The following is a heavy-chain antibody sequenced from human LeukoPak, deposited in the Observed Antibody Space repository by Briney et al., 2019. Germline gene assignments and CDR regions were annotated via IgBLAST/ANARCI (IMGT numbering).Heavy chain of an antibody. CDR1: GHTFTSYD. D-gene: IGHD1-26*01. CDR2: MNPNSGNT. J-gene: IGHJ6*03. CDR3: ARGGGGSYDYYYYMDV. Sequence: ASVKVSCKASGHTFTSYDINWVREANGQGLEWMGWMNPNSGNTGYAQKFQGRVTMTRNTSISTAYMELSSLRSEDTAVYYCARGGGGSYDYYYYMDVWGKGTTVTVSS. V-gene: IGHV1-8*01.